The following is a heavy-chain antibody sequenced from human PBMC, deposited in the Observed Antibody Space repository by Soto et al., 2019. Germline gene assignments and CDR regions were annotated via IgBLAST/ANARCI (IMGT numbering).Heavy chain of an antibody. V-gene: IGHV5-10-1*01. CDR1: GYSFTSYW. CDR3: ASPVVDXXYYGMDV. CDR2: IDPSDSYT. D-gene: IGHD2-2*01. J-gene: IGHJ6*02. Sequence: PGESLKISCKGSGYSFTSYWISWVRQMPGKGLEWMGRIDPSDSYTNYSPSFQGHVTISADKSISTAYLQWSSLKASDTAMYYCASPVVDXXYYGMDVWGQGTTVTVSS.